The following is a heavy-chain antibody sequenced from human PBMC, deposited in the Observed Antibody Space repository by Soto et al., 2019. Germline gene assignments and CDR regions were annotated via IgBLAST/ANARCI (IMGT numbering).Heavy chain of an antibody. Sequence: EVQLVESGGGLVAPGGSLRLSCAASGFNFNHAWMNWVRQAPGKGLEWVGRIRTNYEGGPTDYSAPVKGRFPISRDQSKNTRLLEMRGLKTDDSAVYYCTTDPLNDSRGLAYWGQGTLGTVSS. J-gene: IGHJ4*02. V-gene: IGHV3-15*07. CDR2: IRTNYEGGPT. D-gene: IGHD1-1*01. CDR1: GFNFNHAW. CDR3: TTDPLNDSRGLAY.